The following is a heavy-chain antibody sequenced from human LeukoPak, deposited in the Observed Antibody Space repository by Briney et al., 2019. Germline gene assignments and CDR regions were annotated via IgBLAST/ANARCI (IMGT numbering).Heavy chain of an antibody. J-gene: IGHJ6*02. CDR3: ASPNPLEPAVSPYYYGMDV. V-gene: IGHV1-69*04. CDR1: GGTFSSYA. CDR2: IIPILGIA. Sequence: GASVTVSCKASGGTFSSYAISWVRQAPGQGLEWMGRIIPILGIANYAQKFQGRVTITADKSTSTAYMELSSLRSEDTAVYYCASPNPLEPAVSPYYYGMDVWGQGTTVTVSS. D-gene: IGHD2-2*01.